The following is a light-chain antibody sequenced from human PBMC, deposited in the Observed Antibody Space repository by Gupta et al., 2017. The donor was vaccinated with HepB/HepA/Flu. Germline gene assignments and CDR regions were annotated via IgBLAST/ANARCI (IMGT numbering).Light chain of an antibody. CDR3: QLWDSRSDHWV. Sequence: SYVLTQPPSVSVAPGKTASITCGGNNIGSKSVHWYQQRPGQAPVLVLYDDSARPSGIPERFSGSNSGNTATLTISSVDDGDEADYYCQLWDSRSDHWVFGGGTKLTVL. CDR1: NIGSKS. CDR2: DDS. J-gene: IGLJ3*02. V-gene: IGLV3-21*03.